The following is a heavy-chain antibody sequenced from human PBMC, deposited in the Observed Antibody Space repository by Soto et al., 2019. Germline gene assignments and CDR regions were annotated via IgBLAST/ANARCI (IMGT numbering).Heavy chain of an antibody. V-gene: IGHV2-5*02. J-gene: IGHJ4*02. Sequence: QITLKESGPTLVKTTQTLTLTCTFSGFSLSTSGVGVGWIRQPPGKVREWLALIYWDDAKRYSPSLKSRLTITKHTSNKQVVLTMTNIDPVETGTYYFAHRGSFDCFDYWGQGTLVTVSS. CDR2: IYWDDAK. CDR3: AHRGSFDCFDY. D-gene: IGHD3-9*01. CDR1: GFSLSTSGVG.